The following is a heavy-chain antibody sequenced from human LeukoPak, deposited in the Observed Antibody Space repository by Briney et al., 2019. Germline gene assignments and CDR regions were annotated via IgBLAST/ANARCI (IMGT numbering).Heavy chain of an antibody. CDR3: ARLIPGKGDSFDP. J-gene: IGHJ5*02. D-gene: IGHD2-21*02. CDR1: GGSFSGYY. Sequence: TTSETLSLTCAVYGGSFSGYYWSWIRQPPGKGLEWIGEINHSGSTNYNPSLKSRATISVDTSKNQFSLKLSSVTAADTAVYYCARLIPGKGDSFDPWGQGTLVTVSS. V-gene: IGHV4-34*01. CDR2: INHSGST.